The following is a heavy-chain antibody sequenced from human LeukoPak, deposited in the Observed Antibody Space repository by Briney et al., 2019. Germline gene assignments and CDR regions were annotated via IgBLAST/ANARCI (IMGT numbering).Heavy chain of an antibody. CDR1: GGSFSGYY. CDR2: INHSGST. D-gene: IGHD3-10*01. J-gene: IGHJ5*02. CDR3: ARVHLVRGVIEDNNWFDP. V-gene: IGHV4-34*01. Sequence: SETLSLTCAVSGGSFSGYYWSWIRQPPGKGLEWIGEINHSGSTNYNPSLKSRVTISVDTSKNQFSLKLSSVTAADTAVYYCARVHLVRGVIEDNNWFDPWGQGTLVTVSS.